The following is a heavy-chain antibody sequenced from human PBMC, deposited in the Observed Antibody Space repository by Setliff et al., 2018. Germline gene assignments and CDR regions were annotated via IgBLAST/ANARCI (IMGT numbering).Heavy chain of an antibody. J-gene: IGHJ4*02. V-gene: IGHV3-23*01. CDR1: GFTFSSSS. D-gene: IGHD4-17*01. Sequence: PGGSLRLSCAASGFTFSSSSMTWVRQAPGKGLEWVSAINGGGTATYYADSVKGRFTISRDNAKNSLYLQMNSLRAEDTALYYCARGPYGDYRYGTDYWGQGTLVTVSS. CDR3: ARGPYGDYRYGTDY. CDR2: INGGGTAT.